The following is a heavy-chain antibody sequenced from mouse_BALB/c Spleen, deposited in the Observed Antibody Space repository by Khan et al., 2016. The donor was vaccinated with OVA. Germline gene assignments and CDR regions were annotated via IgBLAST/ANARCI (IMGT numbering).Heavy chain of an antibody. CDR3: AGHLTGSFAY. J-gene: IGHJ3*01. D-gene: IGHD4-1*01. CDR2: ISSGGDYT. V-gene: IGHV5-6*01. CDR1: GFTFSSYS. Sequence: EVKLLESGGDLVKPGGSLKLSCAASGFTFSSYSMSWVRQTPDKRLEWVASISSGGDYTYYPDSVKGRFTISRDNAKNTLYLQMSDLKSEDTAMYYCAGHLTGSFAYWGQGTLVTVSA.